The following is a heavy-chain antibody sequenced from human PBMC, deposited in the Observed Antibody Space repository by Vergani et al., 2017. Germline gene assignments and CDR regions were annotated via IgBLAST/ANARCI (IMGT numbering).Heavy chain of an antibody. J-gene: IGHJ5*02. Sequence: QVQLQESGPGLVKPSETLSLTCTVSGGSISSYYWSWIRQPPGKGLEWIGYIYYSGITNYNPSLKSRVTISVDTSKNQISLKLSSVTAADTAVFYCAGFWSGPGWFDPWGQGTLVAGSS. D-gene: IGHD3-3*01. CDR2: IYYSGIT. CDR3: AGFWSGPGWFDP. CDR1: GGSISSYY. V-gene: IGHV4-59*01.